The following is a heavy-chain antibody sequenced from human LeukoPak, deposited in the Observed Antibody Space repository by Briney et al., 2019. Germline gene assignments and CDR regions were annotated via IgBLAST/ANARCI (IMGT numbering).Heavy chain of an antibody. CDR1: GFTFSNYW. Sequence: GGSLRLSCAASGFTFSNYWMTWVRQAPGKGLEWVANINQDGSVKYYVDSVKGRFTISRDNAKNSVYRHMDSPRVEDTAVYICARIGYSSSSFDYWGQGTLVTVSS. CDR2: INQDGSVK. CDR3: ARIGYSSSSFDY. V-gene: IGHV3-7*01. D-gene: IGHD6-6*01. J-gene: IGHJ4*02.